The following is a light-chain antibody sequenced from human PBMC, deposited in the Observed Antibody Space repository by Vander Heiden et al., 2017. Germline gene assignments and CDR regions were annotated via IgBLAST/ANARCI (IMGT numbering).Light chain of an antibody. CDR3: CSYASSSTVV. Sequence: QSALTQPASVSGSPGQSIPISCTGTSSDVGSYNLVSWYQQHPGKAPKLIIFEGSKRPSGVSNRFSGSKSGNTASLTISGLQAEDEADYYCCSYASSSTVVFGGGTRLTVL. J-gene: IGLJ2*01. CDR1: SSDVGSYNL. CDR2: EGS. V-gene: IGLV2-23*01.